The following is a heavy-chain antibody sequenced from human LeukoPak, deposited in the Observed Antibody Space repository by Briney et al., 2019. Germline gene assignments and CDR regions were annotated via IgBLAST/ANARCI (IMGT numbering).Heavy chain of an antibody. J-gene: IGHJ3*02. CDR1: GCTFSSYA. D-gene: IGHD3-16*01. Sequence: PAASVKVSCKASGCTFSSYAISWLRQAPGQGLEWMGGIIPIFGTANYAQKFQGRVTITTDASTSTAYMELSSLRSEDTAVYYCAGRYVREDAFDICSQRTMVTVSS. CDR3: AGRYVREDAFDI. CDR2: IIPIFGTA. V-gene: IGHV1-69*05.